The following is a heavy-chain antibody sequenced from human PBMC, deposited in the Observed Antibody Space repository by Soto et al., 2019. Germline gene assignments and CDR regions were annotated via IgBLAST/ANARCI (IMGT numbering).Heavy chain of an antibody. CDR1: GFSLSNYC. V-gene: IGHV3-7*01. J-gene: IGHJ5*02. Sequence: XVCLRLSCAACGFSLSNYCMSWVRQSPGKGLEWVANIKQDGGEKKYVESVKGRFSISRDNAKKSLYLQMNSLRVEDTAIYYRVRDVRGAESPYNWFDPCGQRTLVTVSS. CDR3: VRDVRGAESPYNWFDP. D-gene: IGHD1-26*01. CDR2: IKQDGGEK.